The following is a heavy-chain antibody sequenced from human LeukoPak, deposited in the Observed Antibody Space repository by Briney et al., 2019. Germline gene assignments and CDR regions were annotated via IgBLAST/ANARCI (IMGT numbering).Heavy chain of an antibody. CDR1: GYTFTAYY. D-gene: IGHD4-23*01. V-gene: IGHV1-2*02. CDR2: IDPRSGGS. CDR3: TRETNGGALGY. Sequence: VASVKVSCTASGYTFTAYYTHWVRQAPGQGLEWMGWIDPRSGGSKYAQKFQGRVTMTGDTSISTAYMEVIGLRSDDTAVYYCTRETNGGALGYWGQGTLVTVSS. J-gene: IGHJ4*02.